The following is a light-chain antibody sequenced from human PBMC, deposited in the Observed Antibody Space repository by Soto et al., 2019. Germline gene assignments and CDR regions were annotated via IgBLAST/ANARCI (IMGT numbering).Light chain of an antibody. CDR2: DAS. CDR1: QSVSSA. J-gene: IGKJ3*01. CDR3: QQRSNWPPEVT. Sequence: EIVLTQSPDTLSLSRGERATLSCRASQSVSSALAWYQQEPGQAPRLLIYDASNRATGIPARFRGSGSGTDFTLTISSLEPEDFVVYYCQQRSNWPPEVTFGPGTKVDIK. V-gene: IGKV3-11*01.